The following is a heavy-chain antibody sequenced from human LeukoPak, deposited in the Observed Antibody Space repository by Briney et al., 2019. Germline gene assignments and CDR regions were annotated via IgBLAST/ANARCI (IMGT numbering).Heavy chain of an antibody. J-gene: IGHJ4*02. Sequence: SETLSLTCTVSGGSISSSSYYWGWIRQPPGKGLEWIGSIYYSGSTYYNPSLKSRVTISVDTSKNQFSLKLSSVTAADTAVYYCARHRKTTVTADYWGQGTLVTVPS. V-gene: IGHV4-39*01. CDR1: GGSISSSSYY. CDR2: IYYSGST. D-gene: IGHD4-17*01. CDR3: ARHRKTTVTADY.